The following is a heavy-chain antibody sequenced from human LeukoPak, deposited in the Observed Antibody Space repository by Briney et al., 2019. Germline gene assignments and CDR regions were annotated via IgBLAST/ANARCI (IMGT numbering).Heavy chain of an antibody. CDR1: GGSMSPHY. V-gene: IGHV4-59*11. CDR3: ARVKWYSSGWGDYYYYMDV. J-gene: IGHJ6*03. Sequence: SETLSLTCTVSGGSMSPHYWSWIRRPPGKGLECIGYIHYTGITNYNPSLKSRVTISVDTSKNQFSLKLSSVTAADTAVYYCARVKWYSSGWGDYYYYMDVWGKGTTVTISS. CDR2: IHYTGIT. D-gene: IGHD6-19*01.